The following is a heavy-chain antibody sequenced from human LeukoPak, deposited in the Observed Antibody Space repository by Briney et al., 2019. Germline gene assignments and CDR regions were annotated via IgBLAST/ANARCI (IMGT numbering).Heavy chain of an antibody. J-gene: IGHJ4*02. CDR3: AREGFHGRELFPTFDY. CDR1: GYTFTGYY. Sequence: ASVKASCKASGYTFTGYYMHWVRQAPGQGLEWMGIITPSGDSTNYAQKFQGRVTMTRDTSTSTVYMELSSLRSEDTAVYYCAREGFHGRELFPTFDYWGQGTLVTVSS. D-gene: IGHD3-10*01. V-gene: IGHV1-46*01. CDR2: ITPSGDST.